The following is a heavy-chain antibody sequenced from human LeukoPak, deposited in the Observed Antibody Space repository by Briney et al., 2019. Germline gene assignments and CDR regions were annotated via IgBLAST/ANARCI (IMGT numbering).Heavy chain of an antibody. CDR1: GFTVSSNF. CDR3: AREDAGGTYSFDY. J-gene: IGHJ4*02. V-gene: IGHV3-66*01. Sequence: GGSLRLSRAVSGFTVSSNFMSWVRQAPGKGPERVSVIYTSGITYYADSVRGRFSISRDNSKNTLYLQMDSLTVEDTAVYYCAREDAGGTYSFDYWGQGILVTVSS. CDR2: IYTSGIT. D-gene: IGHD1-26*01.